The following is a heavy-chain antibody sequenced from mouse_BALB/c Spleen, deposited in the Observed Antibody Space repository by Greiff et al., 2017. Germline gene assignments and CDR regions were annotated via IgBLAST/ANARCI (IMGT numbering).Heavy chain of an antibody. CDR1: GFTFSSYG. V-gene: IGHV5-6*01. CDR3: ARHGNYEYYYAMDY. CDR2: ISSGGSYT. Sequence: EVKLMESGGDLVKPGGSLKLSCAASGFTFSSYGMSWVRQTPDKRLEWVATISSGGSYTYYPDSVKGRFTISRDNAKNTLYLQMSSLKSEDTAMYYCARHGNYEYYYAMDYWGQGTSVTVSS. J-gene: IGHJ4*01. D-gene: IGHD2-1*01.